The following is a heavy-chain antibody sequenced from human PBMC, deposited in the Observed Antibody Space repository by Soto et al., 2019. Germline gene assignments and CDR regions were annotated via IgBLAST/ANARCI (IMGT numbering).Heavy chain of an antibody. Sequence: QVQLVESGGGVVQPGRSLRLSCAASGFTFSSYAMHWVRQAPGKGLEWVAVISYDGSNKYYADSVKGRFTISRDNSKNTLYLQMNSLRAEDTAVYYCARDVGRLGVYYFDYWGQGTLVTVSS. V-gene: IGHV3-30-3*01. CDR1: GFTFSSYA. CDR3: ARDVGRLGVYYFDY. D-gene: IGHD3-16*01. J-gene: IGHJ4*02. CDR2: ISYDGSNK.